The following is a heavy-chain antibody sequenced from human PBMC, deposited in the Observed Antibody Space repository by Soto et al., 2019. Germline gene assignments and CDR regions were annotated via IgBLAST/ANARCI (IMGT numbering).Heavy chain of an antibody. J-gene: IGHJ6*02. Sequence: QVQLVQSGAEVKKPGSSVKVSCKASGGTFSSYAISWVRQAPGQGLEWMGGIIPIFGTANYAQKFQGRVTITADESTSTAYMELSSLRSEDTAVYYCARAQGYYYGSGSDRLVGYYYYGMDVWGQGTTVTVSS. V-gene: IGHV1-69*01. CDR2: IIPIFGTA. CDR1: GGTFSSYA. D-gene: IGHD3-10*01. CDR3: ARAQGYYYGSGSDRLVGYYYYGMDV.